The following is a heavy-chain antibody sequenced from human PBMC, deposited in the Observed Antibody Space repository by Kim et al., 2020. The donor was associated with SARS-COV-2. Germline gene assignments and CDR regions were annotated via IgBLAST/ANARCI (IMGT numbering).Heavy chain of an antibody. V-gene: IGHV3-30*18. CDR2: ISYDGSNK. Sequence: GSLRLSCTVSGFNVNSQGMHWVRQAPGKGLEWVAGISYDGSNKYYVDSMKGRFTISRDNSNNTIYLQMDSLTVEDTAIYYCAKEWVEIPSPLYRDYYYGMDVWGQGTTVTVSS. CDR1: GFNVNSQG. J-gene: IGHJ6*02. CDR3: AKEWVEIPSPLYRDYYYGMDV. D-gene: IGHD2-21*01.